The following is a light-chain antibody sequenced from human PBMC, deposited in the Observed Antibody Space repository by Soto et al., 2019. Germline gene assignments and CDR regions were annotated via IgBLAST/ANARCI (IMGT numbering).Light chain of an antibody. CDR3: TSYTTTSPV. J-gene: IGLJ3*02. CDR2: EVN. CDR1: SSDIGNHNY. V-gene: IGLV2-14*01. Sequence: QSALTQPASVSGSPRQSITISCTGTSSDIGNHNYVSWYQQYPGKAPKHIIYEVNNRHSGVYSRFSGSKSGNTASLTISGLQNEDECVYYCTSYTTTSPVFGGGTKVTVL.